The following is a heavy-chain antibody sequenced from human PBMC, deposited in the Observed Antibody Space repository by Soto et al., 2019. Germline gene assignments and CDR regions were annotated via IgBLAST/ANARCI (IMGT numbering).Heavy chain of an antibody. Sequence: QVQLVQSGADVKKPGSSVKVSCKTSGGSFGSSAISGVRQAPTQGLEWMGEIIPVFDKANYAQNFQGRLTITADELTGTVFMELSSLRSEDTAVYFCARLRRDWGDAFELWGLGTFVTVSS. CDR2: IIPVFDKA. D-gene: IGHD3-16*01. CDR3: ARLRRDWGDAFEL. J-gene: IGHJ3*01. CDR1: GGSFGSSA. V-gene: IGHV1-69*01.